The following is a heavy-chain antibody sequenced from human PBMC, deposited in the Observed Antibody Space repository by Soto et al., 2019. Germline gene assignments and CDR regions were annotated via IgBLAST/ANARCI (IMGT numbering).Heavy chain of an antibody. CDR3: ARDRMVRGVIRLDY. Sequence: SVKVSCKASGGTFSSYAISWVRQAPGQGLEWMGGIIPIFGTANYAQKFQGRVTITADESTSTAYMELSSLRSEDTAVYYCARDRMVRGVIRLDYRGQAPVATVSS. J-gene: IGHJ4*02. V-gene: IGHV1-69*13. CDR1: GGTFSSYA. D-gene: IGHD3-10*01. CDR2: IIPIFGTA.